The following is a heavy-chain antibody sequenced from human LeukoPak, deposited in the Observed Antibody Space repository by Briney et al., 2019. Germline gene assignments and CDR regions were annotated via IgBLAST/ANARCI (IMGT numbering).Heavy chain of an antibody. CDR3: ARAGVSSWYPLYYYYYMDV. V-gene: IGHV4-39*07. CDR2: IYYSGST. D-gene: IGHD6-13*01. CDR1: GGSISSSNYY. Sequence: SETLSLTCTVSGGSISSSNYYWGWIRQPPGKGLEWIGSIYYSGSTNYNPSLKSRVTISVDTSKNQFSLKLSSVTAADTAVYYCARAGVSSWYPLYYYYYMDVWGKGTTVTVSS. J-gene: IGHJ6*03.